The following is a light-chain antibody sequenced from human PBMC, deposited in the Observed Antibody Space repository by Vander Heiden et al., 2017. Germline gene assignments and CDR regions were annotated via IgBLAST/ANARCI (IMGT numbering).Light chain of an antibody. V-gene: IGKV1-39*01. CDR3: QQSYSTPLT. Sequence: DIQLTQSPSSLSASVGDRATITCRASQSISSYLNWYQQKPGEAPKLLIYAASSLQSRVPSMFSSSCSRTDFTLTISSLQPEDFATYYYQQSYSTPLTFGGGTKVEIK. CDR1: QSISSY. J-gene: IGKJ4*01. CDR2: AAS.